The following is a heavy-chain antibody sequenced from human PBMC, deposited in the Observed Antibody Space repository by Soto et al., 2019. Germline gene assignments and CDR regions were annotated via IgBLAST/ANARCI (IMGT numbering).Heavy chain of an antibody. CDR3: ASTYTTSWYWFDP. CDR2: IFSNDEK. Sequence: QVTVKESGPVLVKPTETLTLTYTVSGFSLSNAGLGVSWIRQPPGKALEWLAHIFSNDEKSYSTSLKSRLTISEDTSKSQVVLTMTNMDPVDTATYYCASTYTTSWYWFDPWGQGTLVTVSS. V-gene: IGHV2-26*04. CDR1: GFSLSNAGLG. D-gene: IGHD6-13*01. J-gene: IGHJ5*02.